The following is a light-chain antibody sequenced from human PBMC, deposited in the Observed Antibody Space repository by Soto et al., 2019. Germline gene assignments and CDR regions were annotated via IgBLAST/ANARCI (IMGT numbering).Light chain of an antibody. CDR3: SSYAGSNTVV. CDR2: EVN. V-gene: IGLV2-8*01. CDR1: SSDVGGYNY. J-gene: IGLJ2*01. Sequence: QSALTQPTSASGSPGQSVTISCTGTSSDVGGYNYVSWYQQHPGKAPKLMICEVNKRPSGVPDRFSGSKSGNTASLTVSGLQAEDEADYYCSSYAGSNTVVFGGGTKLTVL.